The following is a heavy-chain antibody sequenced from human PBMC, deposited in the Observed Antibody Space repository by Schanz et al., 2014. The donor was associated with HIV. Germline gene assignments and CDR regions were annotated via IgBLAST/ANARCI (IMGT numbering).Heavy chain of an antibody. J-gene: IGHJ4*02. CDR1: GFTFSDFG. V-gene: IGHV3-48*04. Sequence: EVQMLESGGGSVQPGGSLRLSCAASGFTFSDFGMNWVRQAPGKGLEWLSYISVNGATREYADSVKGRFTISRDNARTSLYLQMNSLRAEDTAVYYCARVFGRTYGLPDYWGQGTLVTVSS. CDR2: ISVNGATR. CDR3: ARVFGRTYGLPDY. D-gene: IGHD3-10*01.